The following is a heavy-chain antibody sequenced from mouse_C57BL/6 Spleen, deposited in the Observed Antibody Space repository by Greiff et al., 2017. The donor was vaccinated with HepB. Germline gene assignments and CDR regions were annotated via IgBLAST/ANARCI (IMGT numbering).Heavy chain of an antibody. CDR2: IRLKSDNYAT. J-gene: IGHJ3*01. CDR3: TKLVWFAY. CDR1: GFTFSNYW. V-gene: IGHV6-3*01. Sequence: EVKLEESGGGLVQPGGSMKLSCVASGFTFSNYWMNWVRQSPEKGLEWVAQIRLKSDNYATHYAESVKGRFTISRDDSKSSVYLQMNNLRAEDTGIYYCTKLVWFAYWGQGTLVTVSA. D-gene: IGHD4-1*01.